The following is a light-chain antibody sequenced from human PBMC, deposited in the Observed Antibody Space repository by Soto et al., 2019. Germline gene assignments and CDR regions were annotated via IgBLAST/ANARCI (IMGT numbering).Light chain of an antibody. CDR3: LQDYSYPRT. Sequence: AIQMTQSPSSLSASVGDRVVITCRASQAIRTELGWYQQRPGKAPKLLIYGTSNLQSGVPSRFSGSGSGTDFTLTINGLQPEDFATYYCLQDYSYPRTFGQETKVDIK. J-gene: IGKJ1*01. CDR1: QAIRTE. CDR2: GTS. V-gene: IGKV1-6*01.